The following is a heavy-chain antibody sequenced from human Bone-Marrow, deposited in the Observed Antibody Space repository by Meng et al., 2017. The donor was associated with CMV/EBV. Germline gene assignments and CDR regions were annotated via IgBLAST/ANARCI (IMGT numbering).Heavy chain of an antibody. D-gene: IGHD1-26*01. Sequence: SETLSLTCAVYGGSFSGYYWSWIRQPPGKGLEWIGEINHSGSTNYNPSLKSRVTISVDTSKNQFSLKLSSVTAADTAVYYCARIVGATRSDWFDPWGQGTRVTGSS. CDR3: ARIVGATRSDWFDP. V-gene: IGHV4-34*01. J-gene: IGHJ5*02. CDR2: INHSGST. CDR1: GGSFSGYY.